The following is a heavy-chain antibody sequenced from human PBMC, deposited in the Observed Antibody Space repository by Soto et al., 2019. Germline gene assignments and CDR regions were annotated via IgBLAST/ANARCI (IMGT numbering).Heavy chain of an antibody. J-gene: IGHJ6*02. CDR2: ISTLNGNT. V-gene: IGHV1-18*01. CDR1: GYDYVTYA. D-gene: IGHD5-18*01. CDR3: ARRVQVWLPDYYGMDV. Sequence: QAQWVQSGAEVKKPGASVNVSCKASGYDYVTYAITWVRQRPGQGLEWMGWISTLNGNTNYAQNFQGRVTMTTDTSTRIVHLELRSLRSDDTAVYYFARRVQVWLPDYYGMDVWGQGTTVTVSS.